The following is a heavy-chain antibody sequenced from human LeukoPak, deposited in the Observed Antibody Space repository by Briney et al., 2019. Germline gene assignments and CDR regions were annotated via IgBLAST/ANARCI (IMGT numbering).Heavy chain of an antibody. Sequence: ASVKVSCKASGHTFTSYDINWVRQATGQGLEWMGWMNPNSGNTGYAQKFQGRVTITRNTSISTAYMELSSLRSEDTAVYYCARGRGWQWLVRGNWFDPWGQGTLVTVSS. D-gene: IGHD6-19*01. CDR2: MNPNSGNT. J-gene: IGHJ5*02. CDR3: ARGRGWQWLVRGNWFDP. CDR1: GHTFTSYD. V-gene: IGHV1-8*03.